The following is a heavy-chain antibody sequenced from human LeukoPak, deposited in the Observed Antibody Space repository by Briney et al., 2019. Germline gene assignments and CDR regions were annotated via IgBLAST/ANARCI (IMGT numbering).Heavy chain of an antibody. J-gene: IGHJ6*02. CDR2: ISPDGINT. D-gene: IGHD4-17*01. V-gene: IGHV3-30*14. CDR3: ASSSSNDYGDYASYYYYYYGMDV. CDR1: GFNFSRDA. Sequence: GGSLRLSCVGSGFNFSRDAMHWVRQAPGKGLEWVAVISPDGINTYYADSVKGRLTISRDNSKSTLYLQMNSLRAEDTAVYYCASSSSNDYGDYASYYYYYYGMDVWGQGTTVTVSS.